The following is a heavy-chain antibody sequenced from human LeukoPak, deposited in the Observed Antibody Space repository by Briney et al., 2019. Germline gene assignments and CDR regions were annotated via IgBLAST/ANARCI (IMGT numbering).Heavy chain of an antibody. CDR2: TRNKANSYTT. CDR3: AKHIYGVVSIQQ. Sequence: GGSLRLSCAASGFTFSDHYMDWVRQAPGKGLEWVGRTRNKANSYTTEYAASVKGRFTISRDDSKNSLYLQMSSLKTEDTAVYYCAKHIYGVVSIQQWGQGTLVTVSS. D-gene: IGHD3-3*01. V-gene: IGHV3-72*01. CDR1: GFTFSDHY. J-gene: IGHJ1*01.